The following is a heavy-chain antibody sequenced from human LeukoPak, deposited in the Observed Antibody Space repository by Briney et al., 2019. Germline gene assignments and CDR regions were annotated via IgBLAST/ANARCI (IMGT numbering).Heavy chain of an antibody. J-gene: IGHJ4*02. CDR3: ARDEPHYYDSSGYYGFGDY. CDR1: GGTFSSYA. V-gene: IGHV1-69*04. CDR2: IIPILGIA. Sequence: SVKVSCKAPGGTFSSYAISWVRQAPGQGLEWMGRIIPILGIANYAQKFQGRVTITADKSTSTAYMELSSLRSEDTAVYYCARDEPHYYDSSGYYGFGDYWGQGTLVTVSS. D-gene: IGHD3-22*01.